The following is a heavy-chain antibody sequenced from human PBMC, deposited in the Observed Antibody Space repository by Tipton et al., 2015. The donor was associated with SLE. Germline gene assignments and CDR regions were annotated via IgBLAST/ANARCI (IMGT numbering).Heavy chain of an antibody. D-gene: IGHD3-3*01. CDR3: ASFLLTVFAGFDY. J-gene: IGHJ4*02. CDR2: ISYDGSNK. Sequence: SLRLSCAASGFTFRAYGTHWVRQAPGKGLEWVAVISYDGSNKYYADSVKGRFTISRDNSKNTLYLQMNSLRAEDTAVYYCASFLLTVFAGFDYWGQGTLVTVSS. V-gene: IGHV3-30*19. CDR1: GFTFRAYG.